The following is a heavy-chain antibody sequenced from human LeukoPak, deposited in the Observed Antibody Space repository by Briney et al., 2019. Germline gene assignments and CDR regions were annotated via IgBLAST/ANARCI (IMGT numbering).Heavy chain of an antibody. D-gene: IGHD6-13*01. V-gene: IGHV3-9*03. Sequence: GGSLRLSCAASGFTFDNYAMHWVRQAPGMGLEWVSGISWNSGSIGYADSVKGRFTISRDNAKNSLYLQMNSLRAEDMALYYCAKASGYSSSDFDYWGQGTLVTVSS. CDR3: AKASGYSSSDFDY. CDR1: GFTFDNYA. CDR2: ISWNSGSI. J-gene: IGHJ4*02.